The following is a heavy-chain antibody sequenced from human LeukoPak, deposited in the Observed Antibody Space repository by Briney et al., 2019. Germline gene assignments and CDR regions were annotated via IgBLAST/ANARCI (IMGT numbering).Heavy chain of an antibody. D-gene: IGHD1-26*01. CDR3: AKGRGSYLRDP. CDR2: ITPIFGTA. J-gene: IGHJ5*02. V-gene: IGHV1-69*13. Sequence: ASVKVSCKASGGTFSSYAISWVRQAPGQGFEWMGGITPIFGTANYAQKFQGRVTITADESTSTAYMELSSLRSEDTAVYYCAKGRGSYLRDPWGQGTLVTVSS. CDR1: GGTFSSYA.